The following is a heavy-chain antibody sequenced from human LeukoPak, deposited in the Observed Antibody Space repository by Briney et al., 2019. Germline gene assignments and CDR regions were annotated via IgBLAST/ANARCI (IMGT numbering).Heavy chain of an antibody. CDR1: GGSFSGYY. CDR3: ARLWYYYDSSGYYYYFDY. V-gene: IGHV4-34*01. CDR2: INHSGST. Sequence: PSETLSLTCAVYGGSFSGYYWSWIRQPPGKGLEWIGEINHSGSTNYNPSLKSRVTISVDTSKNQFSLKLSSVTAADTAVYYCARLWYYYDSSGYYYYFDYWGQGTLVTVSS. D-gene: IGHD3-22*01. J-gene: IGHJ4*02.